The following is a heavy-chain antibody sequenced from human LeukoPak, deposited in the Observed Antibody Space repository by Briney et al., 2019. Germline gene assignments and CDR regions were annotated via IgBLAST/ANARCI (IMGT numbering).Heavy chain of an antibody. V-gene: IGHV3-7*01. CDR1: GFTFSNFW. CDR2: INGDGSQK. Sequence: GGSLRLSCEASGFTFSNFWMAWVRQAPGQGLEWVANINGDGSQKYLVDAVKGRFSVSRDNAKNSIFLQMNSLRAEDTGVYYCTTGQGKTDDDYWGQGTLVTVSS. J-gene: IGHJ4*02. CDR3: TTGQGKTDDDY.